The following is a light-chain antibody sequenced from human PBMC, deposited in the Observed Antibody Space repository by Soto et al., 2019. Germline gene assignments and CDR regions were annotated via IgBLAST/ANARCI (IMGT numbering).Light chain of an antibody. J-gene: IGLJ1*01. CDR2: DVS. Sequence: VSGSPWPAVAMSKTGTSSAVGGYNSVSWYQQHAGKAPKLIIFDVSSRPSGVSNRLSGSKSGNTASLTISGLQTEDEADYYCCSYTIGSALYVFGTGTKVTVL. V-gene: IGLV2-14*04. CDR3: CSYTIGSALYV. CDR1: SSAVGGYNS.